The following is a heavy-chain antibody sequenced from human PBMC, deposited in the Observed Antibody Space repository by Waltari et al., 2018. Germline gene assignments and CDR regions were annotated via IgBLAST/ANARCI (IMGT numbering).Heavy chain of an antibody. J-gene: IGHJ4*02. CDR1: GYSISSGYY. D-gene: IGHD2-15*01. CDR3: ARIPLYCSGGSCYHTFVDY. CDR2: IYHSGST. V-gene: IGHV4-38-2*01. Sequence: QVQLQESGPGLVKPSETLSLTCAVSGYSISSGYYWGWIRQPPGKGLEWIGSIYHSGSTYYNPSLKRRVTISVDTSKNQFSLKLSSVTAADTAVYYCARIPLYCSGGSCYHTFVDYWGQGTLVTVSS.